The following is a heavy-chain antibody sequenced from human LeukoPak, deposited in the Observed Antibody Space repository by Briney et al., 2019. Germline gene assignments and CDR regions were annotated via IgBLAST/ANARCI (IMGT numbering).Heavy chain of an antibody. Sequence: GGSLRLSCAASEFTFNTYAVSWVRQAPGKGLEWVAVISYDGSNKYYADSVKGRFTISRDNSKNTLYLQMNSLRAEDTAVYYCAKDGVAARPKYYFDYWGQGTLVAVSS. CDR3: AKDGVAARPKYYFDY. J-gene: IGHJ4*02. D-gene: IGHD6-6*01. CDR1: EFTFNTYA. V-gene: IGHV3-30*18. CDR2: ISYDGSNK.